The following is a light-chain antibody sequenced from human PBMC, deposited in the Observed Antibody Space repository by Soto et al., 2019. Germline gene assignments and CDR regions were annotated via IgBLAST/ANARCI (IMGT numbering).Light chain of an antibody. V-gene: IGKV1-39*01. J-gene: IGKJ1*01. CDR2: AAS. CDR1: QSISSS. CDR3: HQYGSSPPRT. Sequence: DIQMTQSPSSLSASVGDRVTITCRASQSISSSLNWYQQKPGKAPNLLIYAASILQSGVPSRFSGSGSGTDFTLTISILQPEDFAVYYCHQYGSSPPRTFGQGTKVEIK.